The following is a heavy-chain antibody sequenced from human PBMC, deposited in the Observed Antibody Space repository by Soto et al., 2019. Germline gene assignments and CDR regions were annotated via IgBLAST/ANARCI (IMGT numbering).Heavy chain of an antibody. J-gene: IGHJ4*02. CDR3: AKTVGYYDILTGYYSYYFDY. CDR2: ISGSGGST. Sequence: EVQLLESGGGLVQPGGSLRLSCAASGFTFSSYAMSWVRQAPGKGLEWVSAISGSGGSTYYADSVKGRFTISRDNSKNSLYLQMNSLRAEYTAVYYCAKTVGYYDILTGYYSYYFDYWGQGTLVTVSS. D-gene: IGHD3-9*01. V-gene: IGHV3-23*01. CDR1: GFTFSSYA.